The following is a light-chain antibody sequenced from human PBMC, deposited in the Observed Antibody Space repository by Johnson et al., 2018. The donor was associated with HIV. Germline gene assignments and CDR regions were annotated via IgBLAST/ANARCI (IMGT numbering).Light chain of an antibody. CDR1: SSNIGNNY. Sequence: QSVLTQSPSVSAAPGQKVTISCSGSSSNIGNNYVSWYQQLPGTAPKLLIYYNNKRPSGIPDRFSGSKSGTSATLGITGLQTGDEAYYYCGTWDSSLSAVVFGTGTKVTVL. J-gene: IGLJ1*01. CDR2: YNN. CDR3: GTWDSSLSAVV. V-gene: IGLV1-51*01.